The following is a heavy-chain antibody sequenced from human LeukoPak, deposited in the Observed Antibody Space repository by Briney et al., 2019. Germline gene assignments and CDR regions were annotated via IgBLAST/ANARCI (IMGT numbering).Heavy chain of an antibody. V-gene: IGHV1-18*01. CDR1: GYTFTSYG. Sequence: GASVKVSCKASGYTFTSYGISWVRQAPGQGLEWMGWISAYNGNTNYAQKLQGRVTMTTDTSTSTAYMELRSLRSDDTAVYYCARDSVVVVAAPGYFQHWGQGTLVTVSS. D-gene: IGHD2-15*01. CDR3: ARDSVVVVAAPGYFQH. J-gene: IGHJ1*01. CDR2: ISAYNGNT.